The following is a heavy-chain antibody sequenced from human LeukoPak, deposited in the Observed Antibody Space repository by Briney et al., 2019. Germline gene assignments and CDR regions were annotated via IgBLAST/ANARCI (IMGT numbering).Heavy chain of an antibody. Sequence: PSETLSLTCTVSGDSIRSYSWNWIRQPPGKGLEWIGYIYYSGTTDYNPSLKSRVTISVDTSHQFPLRLSSVTAADTAVYYCARARDAYDSFDNWGQGTLVTVSS. CDR3: ARARDAYDSFDN. J-gene: IGHJ4*02. CDR1: GDSIRSYS. V-gene: IGHV4-59*01. D-gene: IGHD3-22*01. CDR2: IYYSGTT.